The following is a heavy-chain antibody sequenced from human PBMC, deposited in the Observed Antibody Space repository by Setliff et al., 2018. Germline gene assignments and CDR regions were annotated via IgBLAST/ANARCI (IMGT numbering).Heavy chain of an antibody. Sequence: GGSLRLSCAASGFTFSSYWMSWVRQAPGKGLEWVANIKQDGSEKYYADSVKGRFTISSDIAKNSLYLQMNSLRADDTAVYYCAREGADLEYCTGGTCWDAFDMWGQGTMVTVSS. V-gene: IGHV3-7*01. CDR1: GFTFSSYW. J-gene: IGHJ3*02. CDR2: IKQDGSEK. D-gene: IGHD2-15*01. CDR3: AREGADLEYCTGGTCWDAFDM.